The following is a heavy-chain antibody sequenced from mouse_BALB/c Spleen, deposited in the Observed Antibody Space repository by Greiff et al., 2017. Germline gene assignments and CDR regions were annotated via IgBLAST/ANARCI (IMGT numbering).Heavy chain of an antibody. V-gene: IGHV3-2*02. CDR3: ARAQGPLLRFPFAY. Sequence: ESGPGLVKPSQSLSLTCTVTGYSITSDYAWNWIRQFPGNKLEWMGYISYSGSTSYNPSLKSRISITRDTSKNQFFLQLNSVTTEDTATYYCARAQGPLLRFPFAYWGQGTLVTVSA. CDR1: GYSITSDYA. J-gene: IGHJ3*01. CDR2: ISYSGST. D-gene: IGHD1-1*01.